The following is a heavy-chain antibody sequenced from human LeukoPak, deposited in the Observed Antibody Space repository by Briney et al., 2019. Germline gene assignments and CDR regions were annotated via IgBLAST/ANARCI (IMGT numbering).Heavy chain of an antibody. CDR3: ATFVGIVSGTYTVPGGLLV. Sequence: GGSLRLSCVASEFSLTNFWMTWVRRAPGRGLGWVANIKHDGTEKFYVDSVKGRFTISRDNAKNSLYLQMNSLRAEDTAVYYCATFVGIVSGTYTVPGGLLVWGKGTTVTVSS. CDR1: EFSLTNFW. CDR2: IKHDGTEK. V-gene: IGHV3-7*01. J-gene: IGHJ6*04. D-gene: IGHD2-2*03.